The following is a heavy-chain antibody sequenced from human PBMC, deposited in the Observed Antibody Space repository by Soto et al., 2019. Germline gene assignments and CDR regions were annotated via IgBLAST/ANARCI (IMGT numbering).Heavy chain of an antibody. Sequence: PGGSLRLSCAASGFTFSTYGMQWVRQAPGKGLEWVAVISYDGYLKYYVDAVKGRFTVARDNSKNTLFLEMNSLRVEDTAVYFCAKDFKVSGSHYGTLNYYYGMDVWGQGNPGHRLL. CDR3: AKDFKVSGSHYGTLNYYYGMDV. CDR1: GFTFSTYG. V-gene: IGHV3-30*18. CDR2: ISYDGYLK. J-gene: IGHJ6*02. D-gene: IGHD3-10*01.